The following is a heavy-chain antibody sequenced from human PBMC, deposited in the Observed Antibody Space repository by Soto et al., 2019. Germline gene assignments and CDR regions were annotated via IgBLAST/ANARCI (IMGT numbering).Heavy chain of an antibody. J-gene: IGHJ4*02. CDR2: ISGSGGST. CDR3: AKPLSLYYYDSSGQDY. V-gene: IGHV3-23*01. CDR1: GFTFSSYA. D-gene: IGHD3-22*01. Sequence: EVQLLESGGGLVQPGGSLRLSCAASGFTFSSYAMSWVRQAPGKGLEWVSAISGSGGSTYYADSVKGRFTISRDNSKNTLYLQMNSLRAEDTAVYYCAKPLSLYYYDSSGQDYWGQGTLVTVSS.